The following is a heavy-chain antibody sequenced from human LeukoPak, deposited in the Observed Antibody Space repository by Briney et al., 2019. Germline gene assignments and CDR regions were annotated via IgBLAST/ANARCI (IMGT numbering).Heavy chain of an antibody. Sequence: GGSLRLSCAASGSTFSSYWMHWVRQAPGKGLEWVANIRQDGGEKYYADSVKGRFTISRDNAKNSLCLQMKSLRAEDTALYYCAKDPYYSSSSPFFDYWGQGTLVTVSS. CDR3: AKDPYYSSSSPFFDY. CDR1: GSTFSSYW. V-gene: IGHV3-7*03. CDR2: IRQDGGEK. J-gene: IGHJ4*02. D-gene: IGHD6-6*01.